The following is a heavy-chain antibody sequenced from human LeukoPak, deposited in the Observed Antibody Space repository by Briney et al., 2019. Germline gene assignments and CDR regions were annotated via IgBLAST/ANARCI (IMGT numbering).Heavy chain of an antibody. J-gene: IGHJ4*02. Sequence: SETLSLTCTVSGGSISSGDYYWSWIRQPPGKALEWIAYISYSGITNYNPSLKSRVTISVDTSKSQFSLKLTSVTAADTAVYYCARLEKLGKAYYFDYWGQGTLVTVSS. CDR3: ARLEKLGKAYYFDY. V-gene: IGHV4-61*08. D-gene: IGHD7-27*01. CDR1: GGSISSGDYY. CDR2: ISYSGIT.